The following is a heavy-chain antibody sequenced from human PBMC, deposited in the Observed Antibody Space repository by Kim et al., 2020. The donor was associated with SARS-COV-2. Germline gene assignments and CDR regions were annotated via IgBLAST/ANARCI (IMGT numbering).Heavy chain of an antibody. CDR2: KTVAGTT. J-gene: IGHJ4*02. Sequence: KTVAGTTDYAAPVKGRFTISRNDSKNTLYLQKNSVKTEDTAVYYCTTITHCGQGTLVTVSS. CDR3: TTITH. V-gene: IGHV3-15*01. D-gene: IGHD3-16*01.